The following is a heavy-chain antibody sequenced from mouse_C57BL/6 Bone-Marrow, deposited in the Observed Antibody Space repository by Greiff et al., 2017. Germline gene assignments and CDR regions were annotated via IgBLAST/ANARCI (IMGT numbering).Heavy chain of an antibody. V-gene: IGHV2-5*01. Sequence: QVQLQQSGPGLVQPSQSLSITCTVSGFSLTSYGVHWVRQSPGKGLEWLGVIWRGGSTDYNAAFMSRLSTTKDNSKSQVFFKMNSLQADDTAIYXCARYDYGNSDGYAMDYWGQGTSVTVSS. CDR3: ARYDYGNSDGYAMDY. CDR2: IWRGGST. J-gene: IGHJ4*01. D-gene: IGHD1-1*01. CDR1: GFSLTSYG.